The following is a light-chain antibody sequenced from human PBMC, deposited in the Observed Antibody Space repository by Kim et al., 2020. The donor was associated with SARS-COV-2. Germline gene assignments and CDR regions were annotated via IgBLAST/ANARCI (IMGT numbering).Light chain of an antibody. CDR2: YDS. CDR1: NIGSKS. J-gene: IGLJ3*02. V-gene: IGLV3-21*04. CDR3: QVWDSSSDHPV. Sequence: SYELTQPPSASVAPGKTARITCGGNNIGSKSVHWYQQKPGQAPVLVIYYDSDRPSGIPERFSGSNSGNTATLTISRVEAGHEADYYCQVWDSSSDHPVFG.